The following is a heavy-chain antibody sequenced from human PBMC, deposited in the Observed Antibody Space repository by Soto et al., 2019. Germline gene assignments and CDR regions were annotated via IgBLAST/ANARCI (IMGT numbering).Heavy chain of an antibody. V-gene: IGHV3-23*01. Sequence: GSLRLSCAASGFTFSKYALSWVRQAPGKGLEWVSAISGSGGTTHYADSVKGRVTISRDNSKDTVFLQMNSLRAEDTAVYSCAKYYYDRSGSPLAFDYWGQGTLVTVSS. J-gene: IGHJ4*02. CDR3: AKYYYDRSGSPLAFDY. D-gene: IGHD3-22*01. CDR1: GFTFSKYA. CDR2: ISGSGGTT.